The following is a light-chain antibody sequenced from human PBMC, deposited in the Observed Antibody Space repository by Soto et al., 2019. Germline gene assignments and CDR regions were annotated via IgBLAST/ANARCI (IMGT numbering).Light chain of an antibody. CDR3: QQYGSSPYT. J-gene: IGKJ2*01. Sequence: DIQMTQSPSTLSASVGDRVTITCRASQTIFNWLAWYQRKPGRAPNLLIYDASSLQSGVPSTFSGSGSGTEFTLTISSLQPGDFATYYCQQYGSSPYTFAQGTKLDIK. V-gene: IGKV1-5*01. CDR2: DAS. CDR1: QTIFNW.